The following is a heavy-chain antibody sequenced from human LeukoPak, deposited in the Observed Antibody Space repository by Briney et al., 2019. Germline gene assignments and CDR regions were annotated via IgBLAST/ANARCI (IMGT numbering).Heavy chain of an antibody. CDR3: ARYCSGGSCYD. Sequence: GGSLRLCCAASGFTVSTNFLTWVRQAPEKGLEWVSFIYSGGSTYYADSVKGRFTISRDNSKNTLYLQMNSLRDEDTAVYYCARYCSGGSCYDWGQGTLVTVSS. V-gene: IGHV3-66*01. CDR1: GFTVSTNF. J-gene: IGHJ4*02. D-gene: IGHD2-15*01. CDR2: IYSGGST.